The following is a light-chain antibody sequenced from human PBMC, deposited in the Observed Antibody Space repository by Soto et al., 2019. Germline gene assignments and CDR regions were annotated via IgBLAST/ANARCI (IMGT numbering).Light chain of an antibody. CDR3: QQYNSYPWT. V-gene: IGKV3-20*01. J-gene: IGKJ1*01. Sequence: EIVLTQSPGTLSLTPGERATLSCRASQSVSSSYLVWHQQKPGQAPRLLIYAASRRATGIPDRFSGSGSGTEFTLAISSLQPDDFATYYCQQYNSYPWTFGQGTKVDIK. CDR2: AAS. CDR1: QSVSSSY.